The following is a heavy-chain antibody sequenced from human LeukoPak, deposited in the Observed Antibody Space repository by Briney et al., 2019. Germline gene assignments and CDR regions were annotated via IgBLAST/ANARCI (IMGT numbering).Heavy chain of an antibody. Sequence: ASVKISCKVSGYTFTDYYMHWVQQAPAKGLEWMGLVDPEDGETIYAEKFQGRVTITADTSTATAYMELSSMRSEATAVYYRATGRYSGSLMVYWGQGTLVTVSS. J-gene: IGHJ4*02. V-gene: IGHV1-69-2*01. CDR3: ATGRYSGSLMVY. CDR2: VDPEDGET. D-gene: IGHD1-26*01. CDR1: GYTFTDYY.